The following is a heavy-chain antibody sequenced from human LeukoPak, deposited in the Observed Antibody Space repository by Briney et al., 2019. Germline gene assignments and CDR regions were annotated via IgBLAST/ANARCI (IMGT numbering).Heavy chain of an antibody. D-gene: IGHD3-10*01. V-gene: IGHV3-23*01. CDR3: AKDNFRSMVRGVMGY. CDR2: ISGSGGST. J-gene: IGHJ4*02. Sequence: GGSLRLSCAASGFTFSSYAMSWVRQAPGKGLEWVSAISGSGGSTYYADSAKGRFTISRDNSKNTLYLQMNSLRAEDTAVYYCAKDNFRSMVRGVMGYWGQGTLVTVSS. CDR1: GFTFSSYA.